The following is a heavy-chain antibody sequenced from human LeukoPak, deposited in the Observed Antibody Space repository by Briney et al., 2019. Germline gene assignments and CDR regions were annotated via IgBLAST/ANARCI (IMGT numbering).Heavy chain of an antibody. J-gene: IGHJ4*02. D-gene: IGHD6-19*01. CDR2: IWYDGSNK. CDR1: GFTFSSYG. Sequence: GGSLRLSCAASGFTFSSYGMHWVRQAPGKGLEWVAVIWYDGSNKYYAHSVKGRFTISRDNSKNTLYLQMNSLRAEDTAVYYCARDSQWLAPFDYWGQGTLVTVSS. CDR3: ARDSQWLAPFDY. V-gene: IGHV3-33*01.